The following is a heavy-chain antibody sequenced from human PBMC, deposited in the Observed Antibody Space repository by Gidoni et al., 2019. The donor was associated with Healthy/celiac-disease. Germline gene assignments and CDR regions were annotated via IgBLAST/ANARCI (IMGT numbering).Heavy chain of an antibody. Sequence: EVQLVESGGGLAKPGGSLRLSCAASEFTFSSYSMNWVRQAPGKGLEWVSSISSSGSYIYYADSVQGRFTISRDNAKNSLYLQMNSLRAEDTAVYYCARDPGSSHYFDYWGQGTLVTVSS. CDR1: EFTFSSYS. CDR3: ARDPGSSHYFDY. D-gene: IGHD6-13*01. CDR2: ISSSGSYI. J-gene: IGHJ4*02. V-gene: IGHV3-21*01.